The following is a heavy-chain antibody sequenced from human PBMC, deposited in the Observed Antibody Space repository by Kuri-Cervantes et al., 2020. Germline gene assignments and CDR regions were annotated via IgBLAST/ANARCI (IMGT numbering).Heavy chain of an antibody. V-gene: IGHV4-34*01. J-gene: IGHJ6*01. CDR3: AKDQRRITMVRGVILRPYYGMDV. CDR2: INHSGST. CDR1: GGSFSGYY. Sequence: ESLKISCAVYGGSFSGYYWSWIRQPPGKGLEWIGEINHSGSTNYNPSLKSRVTISVDTSKNQFSLKLSSVTAADTAVYYCAKDQRRITMVRGVILRPYYGMDVWGQGTTVTGSS. D-gene: IGHD3-10*01.